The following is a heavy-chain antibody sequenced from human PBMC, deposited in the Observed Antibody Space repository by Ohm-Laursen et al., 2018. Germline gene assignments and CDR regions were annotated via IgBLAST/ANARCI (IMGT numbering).Heavy chain of an antibody. CDR3: VRDSIE. CDR2: TWAITGNT. J-gene: IGHJ4*02. Sequence: SLRLSCTASGFTLNSYGIHWVRQAPGKGLEWVAVTWAITGNTYYADSVKGRFTISRDNSKNTVYLQMNSLRVEDTAVYYCVRDSIEWGRGTLVTVSS. V-gene: IGHV3-33*01. CDR1: GFTLNSYG. D-gene: IGHD2/OR15-2a*01.